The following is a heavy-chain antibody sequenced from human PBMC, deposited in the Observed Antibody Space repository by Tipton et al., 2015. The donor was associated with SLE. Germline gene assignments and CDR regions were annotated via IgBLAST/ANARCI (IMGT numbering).Heavy chain of an antibody. D-gene: IGHD3-22*01. CDR2: IYYSGST. CDR3: ARGVMTNYYDSSGYYWFDP. CDR1: GGSISSYY. J-gene: IGHJ5*02. V-gene: IGHV4-59*12. Sequence: TLSLTCTVSGGSISSYYWSWIRQPPGKELEWIGYIYYSGSTNYNPSLKSRVTISVDRSKNQFSLKLSSVTAADTAVYYCARGVMTNYYDSSGYYWFDPWGQGTLVTVSS.